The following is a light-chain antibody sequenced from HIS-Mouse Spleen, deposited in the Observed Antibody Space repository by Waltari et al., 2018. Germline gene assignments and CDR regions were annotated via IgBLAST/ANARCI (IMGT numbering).Light chain of an antibody. J-gene: IGKJ1*01. CDR3: QQYGSSLWT. CDR2: GAS. CDR1: QSVSSSY. Sequence: DIVLTQSPGTLSLPPGEIATLSCRASQSVSSSYLAWYQQKPGQAPRLLIYGASSRATGIPDRFSGSGSGTDFTLTISRLEPEDFAVYYCQQYGSSLWTFGQGTKVEIK. V-gene: IGKV3-20*01.